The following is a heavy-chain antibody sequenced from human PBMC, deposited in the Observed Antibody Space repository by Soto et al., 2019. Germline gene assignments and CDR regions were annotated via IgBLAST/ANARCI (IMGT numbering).Heavy chain of an antibody. CDR3: ATLMTTGYGMDV. V-gene: IGHV4-39*01. Sequence: QLQLQESGPGLVKPSETLSLTCTVSGGSIRATSYYWGWIRQPPGKGLEWIGSIYYSGNTYYNPSLKSPVTISVDTSKNQFSLKVTSVTAADTAVYYCATLMTTGYGMDVWGQGTTVTVSS. D-gene: IGHD4-17*01. CDR2: IYYSGNT. CDR1: GGSIRATSYY. J-gene: IGHJ6*02.